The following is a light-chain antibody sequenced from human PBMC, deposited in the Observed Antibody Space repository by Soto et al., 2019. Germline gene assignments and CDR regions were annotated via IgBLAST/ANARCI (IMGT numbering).Light chain of an antibody. CDR3: QQYYSTPPT. CDR2: WAS. J-gene: IGKJ1*01. V-gene: IGKV4-1*01. Sequence: IVMTQSPASLAVSLGERATINCKSSQSFLYSSNNKNYLAWYQQKPGQPPKLLIYWASTRESGVPDRFSGSGSGTDFTLTISSLQAEDVAVYYCQQYYSTPPTFGQGTKVDIK. CDR1: QSFLYSSNNKNY.